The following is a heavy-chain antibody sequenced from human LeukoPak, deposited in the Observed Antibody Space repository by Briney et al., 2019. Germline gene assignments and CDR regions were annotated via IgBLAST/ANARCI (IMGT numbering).Heavy chain of an antibody. CDR3: ARVLGAHRYGSIDH. CDR1: GYTFTTYY. CDR2: INPSSGST. J-gene: IGHJ4*02. D-gene: IGHD5-18*01. Sequence: ASVKVSCKASGYTFTTYYMHWVRQAPGRGLEWMGIINPSSGSTSYAQKFQGRVTMTRDTSTSTVYMELSSLRSEDTAIYYCARVLGAHRYGSIDHWGQGTLVTVSS. V-gene: IGHV1-46*01.